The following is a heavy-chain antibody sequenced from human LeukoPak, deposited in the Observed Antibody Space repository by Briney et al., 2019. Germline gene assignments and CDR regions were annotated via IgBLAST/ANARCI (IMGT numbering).Heavy chain of an antibody. CDR1: GGTFSSYA. V-gene: IGHV1-69*13. J-gene: IGHJ4*02. CDR2: IIPIFGTA. D-gene: IGHD5-12*01. Sequence: GASVNVSSKASGGTFSSYAISWVRQAPGQGLEWMGGIIPIFGTANYAQKFQGRVTITADESTSTAYMELSSLRSEDTAVYYCASRIGSGYSGYDYAGDYWGQGTLVTVSS. CDR3: ASRIGSGYSGYDYAGDY.